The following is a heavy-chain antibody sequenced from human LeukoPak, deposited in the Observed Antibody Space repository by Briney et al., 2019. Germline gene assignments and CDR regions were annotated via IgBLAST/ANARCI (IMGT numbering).Heavy chain of an antibody. V-gene: IGHV4-34*01. Sequence: SQTLSLTCAVYARSFSVHHSSWIRQPPRKGLEWIGQLNPCESKHHTPYLKSRVNIQVDTSKHHLPRRLSTVTAADTAVCYCARGGARIAAIVLSMALDYWGQGTLVTVSS. CDR1: ARSFSVHH. CDR2: LNPCESK. J-gene: IGHJ4*02. D-gene: IGHD3-22*01. CDR3: ARGGARIAAIVLSMALDY.